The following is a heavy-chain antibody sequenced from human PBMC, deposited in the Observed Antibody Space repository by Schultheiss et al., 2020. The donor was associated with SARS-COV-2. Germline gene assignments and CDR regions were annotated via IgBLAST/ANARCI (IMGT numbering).Heavy chain of an antibody. CDR2: IYYSGST. CDR3: ARGYRYYYYAMDV. Sequence: SETLSLTCTVSGGSISSGGYYWSWIRQHPGKGLEWIGYIYYSGSTYYNPSLKSRVTISADTSKNQFSLKLTSVTAADTAVYYCARGYRYYYYAMDVWGQGTTVTVSS. J-gene: IGHJ6*02. V-gene: IGHV4-31*03. D-gene: IGHD5-18*01. CDR1: GGSISSGGYY.